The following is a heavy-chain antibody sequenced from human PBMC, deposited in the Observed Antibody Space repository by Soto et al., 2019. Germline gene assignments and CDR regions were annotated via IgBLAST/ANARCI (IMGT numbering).Heavy chain of an antibody. V-gene: IGHV4-4*02. D-gene: IGHD2-8*01. Sequence: PSETLSLTCAVSGGSISSSNWWSWVRQHPGKGLEWIGEIYHSGSTNYNPSLKSRVTISVDKSKNQFSLKLSPVTAADTAVYYCAGHCTNGVCYDDGMDVWGQGTTVTVSS. CDR2: IYHSGST. CDR1: GGSISSSNW. CDR3: AGHCTNGVCYDDGMDV. J-gene: IGHJ6*02.